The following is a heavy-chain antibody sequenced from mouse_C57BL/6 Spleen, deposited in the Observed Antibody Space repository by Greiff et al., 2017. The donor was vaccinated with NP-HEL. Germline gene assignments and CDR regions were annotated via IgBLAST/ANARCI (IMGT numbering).Heavy chain of an antibody. CDR2: LGPGSGST. J-gene: IGHJ2*01. D-gene: IGHD1-3*01. Sequence: QVQLKESGAALVKPGASVKISCKASGYTFTDYYINWVKQRPGQGLEWIGKLGPGSGSTYYNEKFKGKATLTADKSSSTAYMQLSSLTSEDSAVYFCATVTNCALYYFDYWGQGTTLTGSS. CDR3: ATVTNCALYYFDY. V-gene: IGHV1-77*01. CDR1: GYTFTDYY.